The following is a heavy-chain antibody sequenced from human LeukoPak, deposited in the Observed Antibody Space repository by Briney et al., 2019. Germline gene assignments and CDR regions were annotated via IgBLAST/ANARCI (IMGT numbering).Heavy chain of an antibody. CDR1: GFTFSSYA. V-gene: IGHV3-21*01. Sequence: GRPLRLSCAASGFTFSSYAMHWVRQAPGKGLEWVSSISSSSSYIYYADSVKGRFTISRDNAKNSLYLQMNSLRAEDTAVYYCARDYAVTIVYWGQGTLVTVSS. CDR3: ARDYAVTIVY. CDR2: ISSSSSYI. J-gene: IGHJ4*02. D-gene: IGHD4-17*01.